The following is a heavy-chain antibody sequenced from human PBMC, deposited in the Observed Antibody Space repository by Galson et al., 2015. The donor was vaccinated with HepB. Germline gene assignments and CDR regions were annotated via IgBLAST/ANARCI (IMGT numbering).Heavy chain of an antibody. CDR1: GFTFSSYG. CDR2: ISYDGSNK. CDR3: ANLAVVVAASDAFDI. J-gene: IGHJ3*02. Sequence: SLRLSCAASGFTFSSYGMHWVRQAPGKGLEWVAVISYDGSNKYYADSVKGRFTISRDNSKNTLYLQMNSLRAEDTAVYYCANLAVVVAASDAFDIWGQGTMVTVSS. V-gene: IGHV3-30*18. D-gene: IGHD2-15*01.